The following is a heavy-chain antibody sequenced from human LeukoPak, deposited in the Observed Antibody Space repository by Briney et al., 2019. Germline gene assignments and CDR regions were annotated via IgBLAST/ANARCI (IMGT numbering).Heavy chain of an antibody. V-gene: IGHV4-59*13. CDR2: IHYSGST. CDR1: GFTFSSYA. CDR3: ARVGYSSGWYEANWFDP. D-gene: IGHD6-19*01. Sequence: GSLRLSCAASGFTFSSYAMSWVRQAPGKGLEWIGYIHYSGSTNYNPSLKSRVTISVDTSKNQFSLKLSSVTAADTAVYYCARVGYSSGWYEANWFDPWGQGTLVTVSS. J-gene: IGHJ5*02.